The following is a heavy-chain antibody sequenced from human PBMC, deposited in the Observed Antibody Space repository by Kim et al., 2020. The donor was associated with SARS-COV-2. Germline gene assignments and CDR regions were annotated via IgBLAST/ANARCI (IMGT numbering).Heavy chain of an antibody. Sequence: ETLSLTCAVYGGSFSGYYWSWIRQPPGKGLEWIGEINHSGSTNYNPSLKSRVTISVDTSKNQFSLKLSSVTAADTAVYYCARAGIGGLYYYGSGFCFDYWGQGTLVTVSS. V-gene: IGHV4-34*01. J-gene: IGHJ4*02. CDR2: INHSGST. CDR1: GGSFSGYY. D-gene: IGHD3-10*01. CDR3: ARAGIGGLYYYGSGFCFDY.